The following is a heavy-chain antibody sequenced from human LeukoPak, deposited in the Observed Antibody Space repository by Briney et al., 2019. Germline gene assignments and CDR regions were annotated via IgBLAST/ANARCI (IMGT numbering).Heavy chain of an antibody. V-gene: IGHV3-21*01. CDR1: GFTFSSYS. CDR2: ISSSSSYI. CDR3: AKGRGGNLDY. Sequence: PGGSLRLSCAASGFTFSSYSMNWVRQAPGKGLEWVSSISSSSSYIYYADSMKGRFTISRDNAKNSLYLQMNSLRAEDTAVYYCAKGRGGNLDYWGQGTLVTVSS. J-gene: IGHJ4*02. D-gene: IGHD4-23*01.